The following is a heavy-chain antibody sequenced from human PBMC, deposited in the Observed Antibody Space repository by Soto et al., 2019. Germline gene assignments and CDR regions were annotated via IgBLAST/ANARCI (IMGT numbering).Heavy chain of an antibody. D-gene: IGHD3-10*01. J-gene: IGHJ4*02. CDR2: INHSGST. Sequence: QVQLQQWGAGLLKPSETLSLTCAVYGGSFSGYYWSWIRQPPGKGLEWIGEINHSGSTNYNPSLKSRVTISVDTSKNQFSLKLSSVTAADTAVYYCARSWPLFRRGSGSYYPSRTLADYWGQGTLVTVSS. V-gene: IGHV4-34*01. CDR1: GGSFSGYY. CDR3: ARSWPLFRRGSGSYYPSRTLADY.